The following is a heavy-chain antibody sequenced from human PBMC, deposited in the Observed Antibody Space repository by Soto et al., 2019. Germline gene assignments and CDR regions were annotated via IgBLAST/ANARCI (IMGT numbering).Heavy chain of an antibody. J-gene: IGHJ4*02. D-gene: IGHD5-12*01. CDR1: GFSLTTSGAG. CDR2: IYWDDDK. Sequence: QITLKESGPSLVKPTQTLTLTCTLSGFSLTTSGAGVGWIRQPPGKALEWLALIYWDDDKRYSPSLKSRHTITKDTSKNQVVLTVTNMDPVDTATYYCAHKGDGYRGFKYWGQGTPVTVSS. V-gene: IGHV2-5*02. CDR3: AHKGDGYRGFKY.